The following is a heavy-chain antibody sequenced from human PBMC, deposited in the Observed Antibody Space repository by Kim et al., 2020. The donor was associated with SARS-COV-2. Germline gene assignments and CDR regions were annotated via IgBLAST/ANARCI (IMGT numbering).Heavy chain of an antibody. V-gene: IGHV3-30*02. D-gene: IGHD3-10*01. J-gene: IGHJ4*02. Sequence: YYAASLKGRFTVSRDGSTLYLQMNSLRPEDTAVYFCAKDSEASGSYLDSWGQGILVTVSS. CDR3: AKDSEASGSYLDS.